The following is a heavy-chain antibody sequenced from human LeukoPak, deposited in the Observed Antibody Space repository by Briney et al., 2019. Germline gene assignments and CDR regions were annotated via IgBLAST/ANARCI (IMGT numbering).Heavy chain of an antibody. CDR3: ARASYSSGWYNVDP. CDR1: GFTFDDYG. J-gene: IGHJ5*02. V-gene: IGHV3-21*01. CDR2: ISSSSSYI. Sequence: GGSLRLSCAASGFTFDDYGMSWVRQAPGKGLEWVSPISSSSSYIYYADSVKGRFTISRDNAKNSLYLQMNSLRAEDTAVYYCARASYSSGWYNVDPWGQGTLVTVSS. D-gene: IGHD6-19*01.